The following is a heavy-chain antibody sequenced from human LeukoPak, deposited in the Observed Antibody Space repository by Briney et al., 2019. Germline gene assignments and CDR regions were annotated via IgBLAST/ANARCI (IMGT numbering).Heavy chain of an antibody. J-gene: IGHJ6*03. D-gene: IGHD3-22*01. CDR3: ARGRQDVTMIVVVMTAVSYYLDV. CDR2: IYYSGST. CDR1: GGSISSSSYY. V-gene: IGHV4-39*01. Sequence: SETLSLTCTVSGGSISSSSYYWVWIPQPPGKGLEWSGSIYYSGSTYYNPSLKSRVTISVDTSKNQFSLELSSVTAADTAVYYCARGRQDVTMIVVVMTAVSYYLDVWGKGTTVTVS.